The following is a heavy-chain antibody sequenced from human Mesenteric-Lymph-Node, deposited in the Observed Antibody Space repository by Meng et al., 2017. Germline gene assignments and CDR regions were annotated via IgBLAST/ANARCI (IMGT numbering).Heavy chain of an antibody. V-gene: IGHV4-34*01. D-gene: IGHD3-3*01. CDR2: IYHSGST. Sequence: QVPLQQWGAGLLKPSETLSLTCAVYGGSFSGYYWSWIRQPPGKGLEWIGEIYHSGSTNYNPSLKSRVTISVDTSKNQFSLKLSSVTAADTAVYYCARGSAIFGVVIRSYFDYWGQGTLVTVSS. CDR3: ARGSAIFGVVIRSYFDY. CDR1: GGSFSGYY. J-gene: IGHJ4*02.